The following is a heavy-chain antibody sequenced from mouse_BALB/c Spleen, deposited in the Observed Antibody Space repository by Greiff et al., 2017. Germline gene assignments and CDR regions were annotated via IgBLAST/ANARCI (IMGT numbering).Heavy chain of an antibody. CDR1: GFTFNTYA. CDR2: IRSKSNNYAT. J-gene: IGHJ3*01. Sequence: EVQLVESGGGLVQPKGSLKLSCAASGFTFNTYAMNWVRQAPGKGLEWVARIRSKSNNYATYYADSVKDRFTISRDDSQSMLYLQMNNLKTEDTAMYYCVRQINWSFAYWGQGTLVTVSA. D-gene: IGHD4-1*01. CDR3: VRQINWSFAY. V-gene: IGHV10-1*02.